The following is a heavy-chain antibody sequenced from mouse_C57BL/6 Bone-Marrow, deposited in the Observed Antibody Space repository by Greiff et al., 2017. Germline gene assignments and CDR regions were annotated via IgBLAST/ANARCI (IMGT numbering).Heavy chain of an antibody. J-gene: IGHJ4*01. CDR2: IYPGDGDT. V-gene: IGHV1-82*01. Sequence: VQLQQSGPELVKPGASVKISCKASGYAFSSSWMNWVKQRPGKGLEWIGRIYPGDGDTNYNGKFKGKATLTADKSSSTAYMQLSSLTSEDSAVYFCASGYYYGSSYSYYAMDYWGQGTSVTVSS. D-gene: IGHD1-1*01. CDR1: GYAFSSSW. CDR3: ASGYYYGSSYSYYAMDY.